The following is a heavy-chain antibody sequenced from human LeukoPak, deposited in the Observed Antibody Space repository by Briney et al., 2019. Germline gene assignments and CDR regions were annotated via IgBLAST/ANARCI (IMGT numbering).Heavy chain of an antibody. J-gene: IGHJ4*02. CDR1: TFTFSSYN. CDR3: ARPGLSYYYGSGTYYYDY. D-gene: IGHD3-10*01. V-gene: IGHV3-23*01. Sequence: PGGSLRLSCAASTFTFSSYNMNWVRQAPGKGLEWVSAISGSGGSTYYADSVKGRFTISRDNSKNALYLQMNSLRAEDTAVYYCARPGLSYYYGSGTYYYDYWGQGTLVTVSS. CDR2: ISGSGGST.